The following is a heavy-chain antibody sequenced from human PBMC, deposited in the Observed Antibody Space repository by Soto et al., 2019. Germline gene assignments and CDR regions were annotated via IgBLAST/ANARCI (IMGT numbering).Heavy chain of an antibody. CDR3: AREGGNSGYGDFDY. D-gene: IGHD5-12*01. Sequence: QVQLVQSGAEVKKPGASVKVSCKTSGYTFTSYDISWVRQAPGQGLEWRGWISAYNGNTDYAQKVQDRVTMTTDTSTTTVYMELRSLRSDDTDLYYCAREGGNSGYGDFDYWGQGTLVTVSS. J-gene: IGHJ4*02. CDR2: ISAYNGNT. CDR1: GYTFTSYD. V-gene: IGHV1-18*01.